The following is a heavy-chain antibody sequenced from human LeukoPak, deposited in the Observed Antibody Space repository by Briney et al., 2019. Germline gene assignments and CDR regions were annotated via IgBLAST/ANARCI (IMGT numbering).Heavy chain of an antibody. D-gene: IGHD3-10*01. CDR1: GFTLSSYW. V-gene: IGHV3-7*01. J-gene: IGHJ4*02. CDR2: IKQDGSEK. CDR3: ASEHTYYYGSGSSLDY. Sequence: GGSLRLSCEVSGFTLSSYWMSWVRQAPGKGLEWVANIKQDGSEKNYVDSVKGRFTISRDNTNNLLFLQMDTLRVEDTAVYYCASEHTYYYGSGSSLDYWGQGTLVTVSS.